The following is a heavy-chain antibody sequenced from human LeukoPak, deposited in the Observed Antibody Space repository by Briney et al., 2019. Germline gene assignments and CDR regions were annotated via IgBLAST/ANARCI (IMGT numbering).Heavy chain of an antibody. V-gene: IGHV1-69*01. CDR3: ARIVTHDYGDLDY. J-gene: IGHJ4*02. CDR1: GGTFSSYA. D-gene: IGHD4-17*01. Sequence: SVKVSCKASGGTFSSYAISWVRQAPGQGLEWMGGLIPIFGTANYAQKSQGRVTITADESSSTAYMELSSLRSEDTAVYYCARIVTHDYGDLDYWGQGTLVTVSS. CDR2: LIPIFGTA.